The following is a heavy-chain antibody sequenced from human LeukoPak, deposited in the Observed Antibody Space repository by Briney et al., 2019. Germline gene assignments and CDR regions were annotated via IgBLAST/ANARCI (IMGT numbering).Heavy chain of an antibody. CDR1: GGSISSYY. J-gene: IGHJ4*02. D-gene: IGHD2-15*01. CDR3: ARAAYCSGGSCYLWY. CDR2: IYYRGIT. Sequence: SETLSLTCTVSGGSISSYYWSWIRQPPGKGLEWIGYIYYRGITNYNPSLKSRVTISVDTSKNQFSLKLSSVTAADTAVYYCARAAYCSGGSCYLWYWGQGTLVTVSS. V-gene: IGHV4-59*08.